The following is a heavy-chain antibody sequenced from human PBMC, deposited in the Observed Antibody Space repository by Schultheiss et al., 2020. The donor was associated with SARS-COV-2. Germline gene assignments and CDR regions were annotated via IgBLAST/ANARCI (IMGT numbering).Heavy chain of an antibody. V-gene: IGHV3-21*01. J-gene: IGHJ6*02. D-gene: IGHD5-12*01. Sequence: GGSLRLSCEASGFTFSSYNINWVRQAPGKGLEWVSSISGTSRYICYADSVKGRFTISRDNAENSLFLQMNSLRAEDTAVYYCARDLRQGGYSGYDPGYFGMDVWGQGTTVTVSS. CDR3: ARDLRQGGYSGYDPGYFGMDV. CDR1: GFTFSSYN. CDR2: ISGTSRYI.